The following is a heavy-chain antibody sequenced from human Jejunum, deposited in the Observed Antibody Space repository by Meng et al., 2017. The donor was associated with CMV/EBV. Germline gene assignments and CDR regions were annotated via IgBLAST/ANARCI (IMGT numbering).Heavy chain of an antibody. CDR3: TRALDY. J-gene: IGHJ4*02. CDR2: IRYDGGER. Sequence: RSLSCAASGFNFKDYWMDWVRQAPGRGLEWVANIRYDGGERYYVNSVEGRFFIYRDNARNTLYLQMNSLRGDDSAIYYCTRALDYWGQGTPVTVSS. V-gene: IGHV3-7*04. CDR1: GFNFKDYW.